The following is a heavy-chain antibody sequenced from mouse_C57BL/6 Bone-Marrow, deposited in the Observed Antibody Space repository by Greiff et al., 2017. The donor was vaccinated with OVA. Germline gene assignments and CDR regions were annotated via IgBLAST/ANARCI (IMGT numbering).Heavy chain of an antibody. CDR1: GYTFTSYW. V-gene: IGHV1S81*02. J-gene: IGHJ3*01. CDR2: INPSNGRT. Sequence: VQLQQPGAELVKPGASVKLSCKASGYTFTSYWMHWVKQRPGQGLEWIGEINPSNGRTNYNEKFKSKATLTVDKSSSTAYMQLSSLTSEDSAVYCCASQTARATWFAYWGQGTLVTVSA. CDR3: ASQTARATWFAY. D-gene: IGHD3-2*01.